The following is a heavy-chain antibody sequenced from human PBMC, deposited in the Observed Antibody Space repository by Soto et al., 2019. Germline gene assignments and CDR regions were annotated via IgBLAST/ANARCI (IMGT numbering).Heavy chain of an antibody. CDR2: ISGSGGSK. J-gene: IGHJ4*02. CDR3: SVTVSSSWYFDY. V-gene: IGHV3-23*01. CDR1: GFTFSTYA. Sequence: EVQLLESGGGLVQPGGSLRLSCAASGFTFSTYAMTWVRQAPGKGLEWVSTISGSGGSKYYADSVKGRFTISRVNSKNTLYLQMNSLRAEDTAVYYCSVTVSSSWYFDYWGQGTLVTVSS. D-gene: IGHD6-13*01.